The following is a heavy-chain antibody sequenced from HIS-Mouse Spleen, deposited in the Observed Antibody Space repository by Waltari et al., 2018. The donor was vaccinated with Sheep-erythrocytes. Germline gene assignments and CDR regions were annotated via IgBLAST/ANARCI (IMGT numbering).Heavy chain of an antibody. Sequence: EVQLVESGGGLVKPGGSLRLSCAASGFTFSSYSMNWVRQAPGKGLGLVSSISSSSSYIYYADSVKGRLTIARDNAKNSLYLQMNSLRAEDTAVYYCARVASGATFDYWGQGTLVTVSS. J-gene: IGHJ4*02. CDR3: ARVASGATFDY. D-gene: IGHD1-26*01. V-gene: IGHV3-21*01. CDR2: ISSSSSYI. CDR1: GFTFSSYS.